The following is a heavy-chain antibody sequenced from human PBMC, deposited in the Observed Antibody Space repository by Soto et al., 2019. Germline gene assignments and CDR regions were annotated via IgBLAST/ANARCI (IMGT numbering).Heavy chain of an antibody. J-gene: IGHJ5*02. CDR1: GYTFTSHS. CDR2: ISAYNGYT. Sequence: QVQLVQSGAEVKKPGASVKVSCKASGYTFTSHSISWVRRAPGEGLEWVGWISAYNGYTNYAENFQGRVTMTTDASTSTAYMELRSLTSDDTAVYYCARVGYYYGSGSYVFDPWVQGTLVTVSS. D-gene: IGHD3-10*01. CDR3: ARVGYYYGSGSYVFDP. V-gene: IGHV1-18*04.